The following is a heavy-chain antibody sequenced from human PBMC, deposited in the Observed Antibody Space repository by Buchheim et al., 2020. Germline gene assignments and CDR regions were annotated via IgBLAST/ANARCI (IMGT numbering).Heavy chain of an antibody. Sequence: QVQLVESGGGVVQPGRSLRLSCAASGFTFSSYAMHWVRQAPGKGLEWVAVISYDGSNKYYADSVKGRFTISRDNSKNTLYLQMISLGAEDTAVYYCARDFLQWLVPVGYYYYYYGMDVWGQGTT. D-gene: IGHD6-19*01. V-gene: IGHV3-30-3*01. CDR3: ARDFLQWLVPVGYYYYYYGMDV. CDR2: ISYDGSNK. CDR1: GFTFSSYA. J-gene: IGHJ6*02.